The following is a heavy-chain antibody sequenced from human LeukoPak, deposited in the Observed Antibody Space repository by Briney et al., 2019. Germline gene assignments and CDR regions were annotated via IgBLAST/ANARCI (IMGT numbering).Heavy chain of an antibody. J-gene: IGHJ4*02. CDR1: GGSFSGYY. CDR3: ARKAPFDY. Sequence: SETLCLTCAVYGGSFSGYYWSWIRQPPGKGLEWIGEINHSGSTNYNPSLKSRVTISVDTSKNQFSLKLSSVTAADTAVYYCARKAPFDYWGQGTLVTVSS. CDR2: INHSGST. V-gene: IGHV4-34*01.